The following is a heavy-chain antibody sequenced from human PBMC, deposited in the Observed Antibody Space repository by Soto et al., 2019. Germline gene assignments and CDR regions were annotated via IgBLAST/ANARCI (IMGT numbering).Heavy chain of an antibody. V-gene: IGHV4-34*02. CDR3: ARGQWSDRFLN. D-gene: IGHD2-15*01. CDR1: GGSFSGYY. CDR2: IDHSGIT. Sequence: QVELRQWGAGLLEPSETLSLTCAVYGGSFSGYYWSWIRQPPGKGLEWIGEIDHSGITNYSPSLKSRVTISVDTTKNHFSLKIDSVTAADAAVYFCARGQWSDRFLNWGQETLLAVSS. J-gene: IGHJ4*02.